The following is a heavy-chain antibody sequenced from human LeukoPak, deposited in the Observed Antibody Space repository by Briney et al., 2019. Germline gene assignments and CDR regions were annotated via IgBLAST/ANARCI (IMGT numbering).Heavy chain of an antibody. J-gene: IGHJ6*02. CDR3: ARWGDNVGTAMVPVKGGMDV. D-gene: IGHD5-18*01. Sequence: ASVKVSCKASGYTFTSYDINWVRQATGQGLEGMGWMNPNSGNTGYAQKFQGRVTMTRNTSISTAYMELSSLRSEDTAEYYCARWGDNVGTAMVPVKGGMDVWGQGTTVTVSS. CDR1: GYTFTSYD. V-gene: IGHV1-8*01. CDR2: MNPNSGNT.